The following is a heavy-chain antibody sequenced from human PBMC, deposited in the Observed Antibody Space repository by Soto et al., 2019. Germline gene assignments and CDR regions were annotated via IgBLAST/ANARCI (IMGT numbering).Heavy chain of an antibody. CDR2: INSDGSST. V-gene: IGHV3-74*01. D-gene: IGHD3-3*01. J-gene: IGHJ6*02. Sequence: GGSLRLSCAASEFTFSSYWMHWVRQAPGKGLVWVSRINSDGSSTSYADSVKGRFTISRDNAKNTLYLQMNSLRAEDTAVYYCARDYSKYYDFWSGYKYYYYGMDVWGQGTTVTVSS. CDR1: EFTFSSYW. CDR3: ARDYSKYYDFWSGYKYYYYGMDV.